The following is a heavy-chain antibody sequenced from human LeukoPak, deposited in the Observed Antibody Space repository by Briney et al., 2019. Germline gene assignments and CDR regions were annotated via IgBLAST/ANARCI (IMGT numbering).Heavy chain of an antibody. J-gene: IGHJ4*02. Sequence: ASVKVSCKASGYTFTGYYMHWVRQAPGQGLEWMGWINPNSGGTNYAQKFQGRVTMTRDTSISTAYMELSSLRSEDTAVYYCARAASIYSYGDYWGQGTLVTVSS. D-gene: IGHD5-18*01. CDR2: INPNSGGT. V-gene: IGHV1-2*02. CDR3: ARAASIYSYGDY. CDR1: GYTFTGYY.